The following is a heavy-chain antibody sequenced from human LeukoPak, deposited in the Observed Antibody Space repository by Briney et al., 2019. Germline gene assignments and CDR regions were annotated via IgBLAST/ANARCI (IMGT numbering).Heavy chain of an antibody. CDR2: IYYSGST. V-gene: IGHV4-39*01. CDR1: DDSINDYY. Sequence: PSETLSLTCNVSDDSINDYYWGWIRQPLGKGLEWIGNIYYSGSTYYNPSLKSRVTISVDTSKNQFSLKLSSVTAADTAIYYCARLLSYNWFDPWGQGTLVTVSS. D-gene: IGHD3-16*01. CDR3: ARLLSYNWFDP. J-gene: IGHJ5*02.